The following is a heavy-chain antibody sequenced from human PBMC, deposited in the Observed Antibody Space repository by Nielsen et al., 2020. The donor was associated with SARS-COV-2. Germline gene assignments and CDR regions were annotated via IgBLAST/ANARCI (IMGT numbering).Heavy chain of an antibody. D-gene: IGHD5-12*01. CDR1: GFTFDDFA. J-gene: IGHJ4*02. V-gene: IGHV3-9*01. CDR2: ISWNSGSM. CDR3: AREPADIVAFDY. Sequence: SLKISCAASGFTFDDFAMHWVRQAPGKGLEWVSGISWNSGSMDYADSVKGRFTISRDNSKNTLYLQMNSLRAEDTAVYYCAREPADIVAFDYWGQGTLVTVSS.